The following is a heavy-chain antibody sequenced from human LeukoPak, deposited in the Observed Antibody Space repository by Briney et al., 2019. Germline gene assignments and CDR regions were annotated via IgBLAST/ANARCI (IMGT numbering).Heavy chain of an antibody. CDR1: GFTFSSYA. CDR2: ISAGGGAT. CDR3: AKDGSSSPYYFDY. Sequence: GGSLRLSCAASGFTFSSYAMSWVRQAPGKGPEWVSAISAGGGATYHADSVKGRFTISRDNSKNTPYLQMNGLRAEDTAIYYCAKDGSSSPYYFDYWGRGTLVTVSS. V-gene: IGHV3-23*01. J-gene: IGHJ4*02. D-gene: IGHD6-6*01.